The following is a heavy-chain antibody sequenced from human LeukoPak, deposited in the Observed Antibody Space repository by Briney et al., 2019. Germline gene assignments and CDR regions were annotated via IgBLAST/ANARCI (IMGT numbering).Heavy chain of an antibody. J-gene: IGHJ4*02. D-gene: IGHD3-10*01. CDR3: ARRVPSGSGSYDFDY. CDR2: INYSGTT. CDR1: GVSISSDRYY. V-gene: IGHV4-39*01. Sequence: PSETLSLTCTVSGVSISSDRYYWGWIRQSPGKGLEWIGSINYSGTTYYNPSLKSRVTISVDTSKNQFSLKVSSVTAADTAVYYCARRVPSGSGSYDFDYWGQGTLVTVSS.